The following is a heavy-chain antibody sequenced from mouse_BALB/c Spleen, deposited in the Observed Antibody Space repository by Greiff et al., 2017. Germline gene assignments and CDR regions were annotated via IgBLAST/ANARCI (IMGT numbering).Heavy chain of an antibody. CDR2: INPSTGYT. CDR1: GYTFTSYW. CDR3: ARTVVARGYYFDY. J-gene: IGHJ2*01. D-gene: IGHD1-1*01. V-gene: IGHV1-7*01. Sequence: QVQLQQSGAELAKPGASVKMSCKASGYTFTSYWMHWVKQRPGQGLEWIGYINPSTGYTEYNQKFKDKATLTADKSSSTAYMQLSSLTSEDSAVYYCARTVVARGYYFDYWGQGTTLTVSS.